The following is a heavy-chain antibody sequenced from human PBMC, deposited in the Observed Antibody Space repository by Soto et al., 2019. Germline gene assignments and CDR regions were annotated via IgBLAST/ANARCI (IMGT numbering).Heavy chain of an antibody. Sequence: HPXGSLRLSCAASGFTFDDYAMHWVRQAPGKGLDWVSGISWNSGNKGYADSVKGRFTISRDNAKNFLYLEMNSLRAEDTALYYCAKEAGLVRFFDWLSNGLDVWGQGTAVTVSS. CDR2: ISWNSGNK. V-gene: IGHV3-9*01. CDR3: AKEAGLVRFFDWLSNGLDV. J-gene: IGHJ6*02. D-gene: IGHD3-9*01. CDR1: GFTFDDYA.